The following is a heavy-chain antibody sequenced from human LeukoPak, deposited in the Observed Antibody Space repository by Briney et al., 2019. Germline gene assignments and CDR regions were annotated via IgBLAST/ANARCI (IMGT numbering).Heavy chain of an antibody. D-gene: IGHD4-23*01. J-gene: IGHJ4*02. CDR2: IYYSGSGST. Sequence: SETLSLTCTVSGGSISSYYWSWIRQPLGKGLEWIGYIYYSGSGSTNYNPSLKSRVTISVDTSKNQFSLKLSSVTAADTAVYYCARRGGHGGSFDYWGQGTLVTVSS. CDR3: ARRGGHGGSFDY. V-gene: IGHV4-59*08. CDR1: GGSISSYY.